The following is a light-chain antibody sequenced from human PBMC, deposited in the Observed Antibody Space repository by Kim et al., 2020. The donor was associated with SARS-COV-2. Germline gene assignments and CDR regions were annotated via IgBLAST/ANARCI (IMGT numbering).Light chain of an antibody. V-gene: IGLV7-46*01. Sequence: PGGTVTLTCGSSTGPVTSGHYAYWFQQKPGQAPTTLVYDSTKTHSWTPARFSGSLLGGQAALTLSGAQPEDEADYYCMLAYSGVRVFGGGTKLTVL. CDR1: TGPVTSGHY. CDR2: DST. CDR3: MLAYSGVRV. J-gene: IGLJ2*01.